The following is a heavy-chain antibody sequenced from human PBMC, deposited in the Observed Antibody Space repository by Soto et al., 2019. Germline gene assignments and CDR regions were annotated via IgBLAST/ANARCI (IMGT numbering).Heavy chain of an antibody. V-gene: IGHV4-30-4*01. D-gene: IGHD3-9*01. CDR1: GDSISSGNYY. J-gene: IGHJ6*02. CDR3: ARLPYHNPLTGYSFYYYYYGMDV. Sequence: SETLSLTCTVSGDSISSGNYYWSWIRQSPEKGLEWIGYIYYRGSTYHNPSLRSRVTILVDTSKNQFSLKLSSVTAADSAVYYCARLPYHNPLTGYSFYYYYYGMDVWGQGTTVTVSS. CDR2: IYYRGST.